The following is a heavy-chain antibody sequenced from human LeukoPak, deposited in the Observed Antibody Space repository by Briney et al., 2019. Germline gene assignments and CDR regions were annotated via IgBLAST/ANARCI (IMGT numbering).Heavy chain of an antibody. J-gene: IGHJ4*02. CDR2: IYHSGST. CDR1: GGSISSGGYY. Sequence: PSQTLSLTCTVSGGSISSGGYYWSWIRQHPGKGLEWIGYIYHSGSTYYNPSLKSRVTISVDRSKNQFSLKLSSVTAADTAVYYCATRADYYGSGSYYFDYWGQGTLVTVSS. V-gene: IGHV4-31*03. D-gene: IGHD3-10*01. CDR3: ATRADYYGSGSYYFDY.